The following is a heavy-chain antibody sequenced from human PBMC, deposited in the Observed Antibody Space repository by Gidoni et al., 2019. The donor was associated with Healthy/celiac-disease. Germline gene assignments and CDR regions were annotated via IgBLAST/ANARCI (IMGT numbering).Heavy chain of an antibody. CDR2: IYYSGST. CDR3: ARRGSSGWYLRAFDY. V-gene: IGHV4-39*01. D-gene: IGHD6-19*01. J-gene: IGHJ4*02. CDR1: GGSISSSSYY. Sequence: QLQLQESGPGLVKPSETLSLTCTVSGGSISSSSYYWGWIRQPPGKGLEWIGSIYYSGSTYYNPSLKSRVTISVDTSKNQFSLKLSSVTAADTAVYYCARRGSSGWYLRAFDYWGQGTLVTVSS.